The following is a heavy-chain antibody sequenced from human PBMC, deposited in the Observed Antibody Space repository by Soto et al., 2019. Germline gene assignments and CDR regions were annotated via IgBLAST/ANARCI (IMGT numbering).Heavy chain of an antibody. D-gene: IGHD6-19*01. CDR2: IYYSGST. J-gene: IGHJ4*02. CDR1: GGSISSYY. Sequence: NPSETLSLTCTVSGGSISSYYWSWIRQPPGKGLEWIGYIYYSGSTNYNPSLKSRVTISVDTSKNQFSLKLSSVTAADTAVYYCARGRPQMSLSRIAVHHYDYWGQGTLVTVSS. CDR3: ARGRPQMSLSRIAVHHYDY. V-gene: IGHV4-59*01.